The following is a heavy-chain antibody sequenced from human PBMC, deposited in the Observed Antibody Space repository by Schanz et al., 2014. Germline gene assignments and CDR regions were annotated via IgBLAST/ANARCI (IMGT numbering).Heavy chain of an antibody. CDR2: VFPNGIT. J-gene: IGHJ2*01. Sequence: QVQLQESGPGLVKPSQTLSLTCTVSGGSIRSGTYYWSWIRQPAGEALEWVGRVFPNGITNYNPALKSRFTISLDTSKNQFSLTLPALTAADTAVYYCARDTTWRLDLWGRGTLVTVSS. CDR1: GGSIRSGTYY. CDR3: ARDTTWRLDL. D-gene: IGHD1-1*01. V-gene: IGHV4-61*02.